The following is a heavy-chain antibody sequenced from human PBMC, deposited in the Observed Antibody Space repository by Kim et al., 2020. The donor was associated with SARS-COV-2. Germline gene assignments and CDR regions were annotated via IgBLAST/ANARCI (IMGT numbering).Heavy chain of an antibody. D-gene: IGHD3-22*01. J-gene: IGHJ4*01. V-gene: IGHV3-23*01. CDR3: AKDYYDSSGCYQTADLRDY. CDR1: GFTFSSYA. CDR2: ISGSGGST. Sequence: GGSLRLSCAASGFTFSSYAMSWVRQAPGKGLEWVSAISGSGGSTYYADPVKGRFTISRDNSKNTLYLQMNSLRAEDTAVYYCAKDYYDSSGCYQTADLRDYWGQGTLVTVSS.